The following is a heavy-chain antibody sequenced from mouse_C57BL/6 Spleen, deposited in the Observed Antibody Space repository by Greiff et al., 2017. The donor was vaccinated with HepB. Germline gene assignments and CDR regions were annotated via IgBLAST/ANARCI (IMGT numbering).Heavy chain of an antibody. Sequence: LVESGAELVRPGTSVKVSCKASGYAFTNYLIEWVKQRPGQGLEWIGVINPGSGGTNYNEKFKGKATLTADKSSSTAYMQLSSLTSEDSAVYFCARGDTTVGAYWGQGTLVTVSA. CDR3: ARGDTTVGAY. V-gene: IGHV1-54*01. CDR2: INPGSGGT. J-gene: IGHJ3*01. D-gene: IGHD1-1*01. CDR1: GYAFTNYL.